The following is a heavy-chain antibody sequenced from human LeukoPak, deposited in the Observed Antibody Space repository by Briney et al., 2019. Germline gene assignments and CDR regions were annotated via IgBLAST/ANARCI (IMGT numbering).Heavy chain of an antibody. Sequence: GGSLRLSXAASGFTFSNYGMHWVRQAPGKGLEWLAFIRYDGSNKDYVDSVKGRFTISRDNSKNTLYLQMNSLRAEDTAVYYCAKDESSGLEYWGQGTLVTVSS. CDR3: AKDESSGLEY. D-gene: IGHD3-22*01. J-gene: IGHJ4*02. V-gene: IGHV3-30*02. CDR1: GFTFSNYG. CDR2: IRYDGSNK.